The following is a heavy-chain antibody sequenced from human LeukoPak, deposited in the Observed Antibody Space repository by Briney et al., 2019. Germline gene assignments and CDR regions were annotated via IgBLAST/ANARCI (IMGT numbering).Heavy chain of an antibody. V-gene: IGHV1-18*04. J-gene: IGHJ1*01. CDR1: GYTFTSYG. CDR3: ARVGYCSGGSCYPSYFQH. Sequence: ASVKVSCKASGYTFTSYGISWVRQAPGQGLGWMGWISAYNGNTNYAQKLQGRVTMTTDPSTSTAYMELRSLRSDDTAVYYCARVGYCSGGSCYPSYFQHWGQGTLVTVSS. D-gene: IGHD2-15*01. CDR2: ISAYNGNT.